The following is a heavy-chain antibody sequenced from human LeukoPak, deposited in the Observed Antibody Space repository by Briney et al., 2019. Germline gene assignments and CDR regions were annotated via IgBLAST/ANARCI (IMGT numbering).Heavy chain of an antibody. D-gene: IGHD2-2*01. CDR1: GGSISSSNW. Sequence: SSETLSLTCGVSGGSISSSNWWSWVRQPPGKGLEWIGEIYHSGSTNYNPSLKSRVTISVDTSKNQFSLKLSSVTAADTAVYYCASSDIVVVPAAVNYWGQGTLVTVSS. V-gene: IGHV4-4*02. CDR3: ASSDIVVVPAAVNY. J-gene: IGHJ4*02. CDR2: IYHSGST.